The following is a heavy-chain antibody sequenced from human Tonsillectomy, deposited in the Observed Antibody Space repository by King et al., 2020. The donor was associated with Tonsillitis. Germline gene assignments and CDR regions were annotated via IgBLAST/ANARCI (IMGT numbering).Heavy chain of an antibody. V-gene: IGHV3-30*18. J-gene: IGHJ6*03. Sequence: VQLVESGGGVVQPGRFLRLSCAASGFTFSSYGMHWVRQAPGKGLEWVAVIAYDGSKKYYADSGKGRFTISRENSKNTRYLQMNSLRTEDKVVYSCAKDELDIVVVPAAKNYYYYMDVWGKGTTVTVSS. CDR1: GFTFSSYG. CDR2: IAYDGSKK. D-gene: IGHD2-2*03. CDR3: AKDELDIVVVPAAKNYYYYMDV.